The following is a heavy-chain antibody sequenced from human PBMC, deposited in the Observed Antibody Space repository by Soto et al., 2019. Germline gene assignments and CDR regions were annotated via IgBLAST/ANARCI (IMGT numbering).Heavy chain of an antibody. D-gene: IGHD4-17*01. CDR2: IRIYNGNT. V-gene: IGHV1-18*01. J-gene: IGHJ4*02. Sequence: QVPLVQSGAEVKQPGASVKVSCKAYGYTFSSYGFIWVRQAPGEGLEWMGWIRIYNGNTNYAQKLQGRVTMTTDTSTSTAYMELRSLRSDDTAVYYCARVGPDYGDYGDYWGQGTLVTVSS. CDR1: GYTFSSYG. CDR3: ARVGPDYGDYGDY.